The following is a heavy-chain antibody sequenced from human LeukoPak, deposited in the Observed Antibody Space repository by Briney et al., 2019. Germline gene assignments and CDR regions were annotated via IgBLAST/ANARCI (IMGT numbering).Heavy chain of an antibody. CDR3: ARDTSPRDIVVVPAAMTAIDP. D-gene: IGHD2-2*01. Sequence: SETLSLTCTVSGGSISSGDYYWSWIRQPPGKGLEWIGYIYYSGSTNYNPSLKSRVTISVDTSKNQFSLKLSSVTAADTAVYYCARDTSPRDIVVVPAAMTAIDPWGQGTLVTVSS. J-gene: IGHJ5*02. CDR2: IYYSGST. CDR1: GGSISSGDYY. V-gene: IGHV4-30-4*01.